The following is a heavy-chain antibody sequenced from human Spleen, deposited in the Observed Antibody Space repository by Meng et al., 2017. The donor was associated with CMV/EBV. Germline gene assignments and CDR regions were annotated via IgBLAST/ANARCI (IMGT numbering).Heavy chain of an antibody. CDR2: SSSSSTTI. Sequence: GESLKISCAASGFTFSSYSMNWVRQAPGKGLEWVSYSSSSSTTIYYADSVKGRFTISRDNAKNSLYLQMNSLRAEDTAVYHCARDRARLFDYWGQGTPVTVSS. J-gene: IGHJ4*02. CDR3: ARDRARLFDY. V-gene: IGHV3-48*04. CDR1: GFTFSSYS. D-gene: IGHD6-25*01.